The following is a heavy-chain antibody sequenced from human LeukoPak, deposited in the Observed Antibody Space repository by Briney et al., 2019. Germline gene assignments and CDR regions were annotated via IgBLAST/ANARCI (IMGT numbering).Heavy chain of an antibody. CDR3: TRCPFGTGGYHNPVCYFDY. CDR1: GFTFSSYG. D-gene: IGHD3-10*01. CDR2: IWYDGSNK. Sequence: GGSLRLSCAASGFTFSSYGMHWVRQAPGKGLEWVAVIWYDGSNKYYADSVKGRFTISRDNSKNTLYLQMNSLKTGDTAVYYCTRCPFGTGGYHNPVCYFDYWGQGTLVTVSS. J-gene: IGHJ4*02. V-gene: IGHV3-33*01.